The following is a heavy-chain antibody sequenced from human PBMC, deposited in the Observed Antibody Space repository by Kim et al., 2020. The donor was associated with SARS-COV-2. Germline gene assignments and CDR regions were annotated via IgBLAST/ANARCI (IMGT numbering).Heavy chain of an antibody. Sequence: TYYVSSVKGRFTISRDISKITLSLPMIYLRAEDTAVYYCARGQRVGVGNWGQGTLVTVSS. CDR2: T. J-gene: IGHJ4*02. V-gene: IGHV3-23*01. CDR3: ARGQRVGVGN. D-gene: IGHD3-3*01.